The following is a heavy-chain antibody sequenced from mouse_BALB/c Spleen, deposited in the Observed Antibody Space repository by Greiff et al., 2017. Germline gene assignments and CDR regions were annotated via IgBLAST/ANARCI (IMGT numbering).Heavy chain of an antibody. V-gene: IGHV5-6-3*01. D-gene: IGHD2-1*01. CDR3: ARGDYGNYRGFAY. CDR2: INSNGGST. J-gene: IGHJ3*01. Sequence: EVQRVESGGGLVQPGGSLKLSCAASGFTFSSYGMSWVRQTPDKRLELVATINSNGGSTYYPDSVKGRFTISRDNAKNTLYLQMSSLKSEDTAMYYCARGDYGNYRGFAYWGQGTLVTVSA. CDR1: GFTFSSYG.